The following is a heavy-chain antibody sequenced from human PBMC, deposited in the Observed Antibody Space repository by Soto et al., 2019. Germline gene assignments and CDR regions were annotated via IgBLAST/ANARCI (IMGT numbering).Heavy chain of an antibody. Sequence: QVQLVQSGAEVKKPGSSVKVSCKASGGTFSSYAISWVRQAPGQGLEWMGGIIPIFGTANYAQKFQGRVTITADESTSTAYMELSSLRSEDTAVYYCARGGEGGYSGYDDYYYYYGMDVWGQGTTVTVS. D-gene: IGHD5-12*01. CDR2: IIPIFGTA. V-gene: IGHV1-69*01. CDR1: GGTFSSYA. CDR3: ARGGEGGYSGYDDYYYYYGMDV. J-gene: IGHJ6*02.